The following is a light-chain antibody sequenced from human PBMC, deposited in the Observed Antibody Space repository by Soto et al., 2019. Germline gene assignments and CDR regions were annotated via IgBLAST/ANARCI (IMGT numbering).Light chain of an antibody. J-gene: IGKJ4*01. V-gene: IGKV1D-16*01. CDR2: VAS. CDR3: QQYDSYQNT. CDR1: QGISNW. Sequence: IQMTQSPSSLSASVGDRVTITCRASQGISNWLAWYQQKPHKAPQYLIYVASTLQNGVPSRFSGSGSGIDFTLAISRRQPKDLATYYCQQYDSYQNTLGGGTKV.